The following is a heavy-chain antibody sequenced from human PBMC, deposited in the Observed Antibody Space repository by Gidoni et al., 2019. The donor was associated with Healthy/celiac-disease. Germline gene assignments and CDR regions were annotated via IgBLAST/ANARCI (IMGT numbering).Heavy chain of an antibody. V-gene: IGHV1-69-2*01. CDR1: GYTLTDYY. D-gene: IGHD6-6*01. CDR3: ATAPQYSSSSGWFDP. J-gene: IGHJ5*02. CDR2: VDPEDGET. Sequence: EVQLVQSGAEVKKPGATVTLSCKVSGYTLTDYYMHWVQQAPGKGLEWMGLVDPEDGETIYAEKFQGRVTITADTSTDTAYMELSSLRSEDTAVYDCATAPQYSSSSGWFDPWGQGTLVTVSS.